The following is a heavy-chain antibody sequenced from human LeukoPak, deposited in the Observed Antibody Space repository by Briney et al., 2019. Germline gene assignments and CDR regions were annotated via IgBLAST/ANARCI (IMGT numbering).Heavy chain of an antibody. CDR1: GFTFSGSA. V-gene: IGHV3-73*01. CDR2: IRSKANSYAT. CDR3: TATYYYGSGSYFTPDY. Sequence: PGGSLKLSCAASGFTFSGSAMHWVRQASGKGLEWVGRIRSKANSYATAYAASVKGRFTISRDDSKNTAYLQMNSLKTEDTAVYCCTATYYYGSGSYFTPDYWGQGTLVTVSS. J-gene: IGHJ4*02. D-gene: IGHD3-10*01.